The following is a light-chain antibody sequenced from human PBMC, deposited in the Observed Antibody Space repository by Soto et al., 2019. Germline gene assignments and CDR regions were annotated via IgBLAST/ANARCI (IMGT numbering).Light chain of an antibody. J-gene: IGLJ2*01. CDR3: CSYAGGRTLV. Sequence: QSALTQPASVSGSPGQSITISCTGTSSDIGSYNLVSWYQQHPGKAPKFMIYEDNKRPSGVSHRFSGSKSGNTASLTISGLQAEDEADYYCCSYAGGRTLVFGGGTKLTVL. CDR2: EDN. V-gene: IGLV2-23*01. CDR1: SSDIGSYNL.